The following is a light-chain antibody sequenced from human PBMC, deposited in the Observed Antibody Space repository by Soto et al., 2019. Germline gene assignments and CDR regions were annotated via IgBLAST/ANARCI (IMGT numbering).Light chain of an antibody. J-gene: IGKJ2*01. CDR1: QTITTY. CDR2: AAI. CDR3: QQTYSTPHT. V-gene: IGKV1-39*01. Sequence: DIQMTQSPSSLSASVGDRVTITCRASQTITTYLNWYQHKPGKAPKLLIYAAISLQSGVPSRLSGSGSGTDFTLTISSLQPEDFATYYCQQTYSTPHTFGQGTQVDIX.